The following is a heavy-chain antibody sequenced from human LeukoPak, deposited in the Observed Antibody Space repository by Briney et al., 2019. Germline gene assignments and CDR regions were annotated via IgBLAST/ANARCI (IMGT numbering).Heavy chain of an antibody. J-gene: IGHJ4*02. CDR2: ISSSSSYI. Sequence: GGSLRLSCAASGFTFSSYWMTWVRQAPGKGLEWVSSISSSSSYIYYADSVRGRFTISRDNAKNSLYLQMNSLRAEDTAVYYCARDFGLAVAALDYWGQGTLVTVSS. CDR1: GFTFSSYW. V-gene: IGHV3-21*01. CDR3: ARDFGLAVAALDY. D-gene: IGHD6-19*01.